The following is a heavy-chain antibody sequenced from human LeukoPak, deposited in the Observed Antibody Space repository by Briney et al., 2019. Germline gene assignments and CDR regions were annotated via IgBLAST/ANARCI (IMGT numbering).Heavy chain of an antibody. Sequence: GGSLRLSCAASGFTFSNYAMSWVRQAPGKGLEWVSGISGSGGSTYYADSVKGRFTISRDNSKNTLYLQMNSLRAEDTAVYYCARHSSSWYGGFDPWGQGTLVTVSS. V-gene: IGHV3-23*01. D-gene: IGHD6-13*01. J-gene: IGHJ5*02. CDR2: ISGSGGST. CDR1: GFTFSNYA. CDR3: ARHSSSWYGGFDP.